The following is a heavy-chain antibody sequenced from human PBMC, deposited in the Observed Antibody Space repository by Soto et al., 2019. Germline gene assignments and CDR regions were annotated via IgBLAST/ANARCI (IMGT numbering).Heavy chain of an antibody. J-gene: IGHJ4*02. CDR3: ATDQYKVAAPPATHRPQN. CDR2: FDPGDGET. V-gene: IGHV1-24*01. D-gene: IGHD2-15*01. Sequence: QVQLVQSGAEVKKPGASVKVSCKVSGYTLTELSMHWVRQAPGKGLEWMGGFDPGDGETIYAQKFQGRVTMTEDTSTDTSYMELSSLRSEDTAVYYCATDQYKVAAPPATHRPQNWGQGTLVTVSS. CDR1: GYTLTELS.